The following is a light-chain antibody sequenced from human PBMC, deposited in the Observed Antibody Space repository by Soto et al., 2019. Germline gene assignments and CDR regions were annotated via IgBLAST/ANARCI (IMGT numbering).Light chain of an antibody. Sequence: DIQMTQSPSSLSASVGDRVTITCQASQDISNYLNWYQQKPGKAPKLLIYDASNLETGVPSRFSGSGSGTDFTFTISSLQPEDIAKDYCTHDNNTPYPFGQ. CDR2: DAS. V-gene: IGKV1-33*01. CDR3: THDNNTPYP. CDR1: QDISNY. J-gene: IGKJ2*01.